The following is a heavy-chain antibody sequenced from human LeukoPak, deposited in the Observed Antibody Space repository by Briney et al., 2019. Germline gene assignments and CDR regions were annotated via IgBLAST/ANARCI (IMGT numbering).Heavy chain of an antibody. V-gene: IGHV4-34*01. D-gene: IGHD3-10*01. CDR3: ARSMVRGVPFDY. CDR2: INHSRST. CDR1: GGSFSGYY. Sequence: SETLSLTCAVYGGSFSGYYWSWIRQPPGKGLEWIGEINHSRSTNYNPSLKSRVTISVDTSKNQFSLKLSSVTAADTAVYYCARSMVRGVPFDYWGQGTLVTVSS. J-gene: IGHJ4*02.